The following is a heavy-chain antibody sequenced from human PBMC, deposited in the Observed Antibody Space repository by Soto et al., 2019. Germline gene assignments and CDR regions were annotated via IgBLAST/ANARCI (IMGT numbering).Heavy chain of an antibody. CDR3: AIQDCTNDVGLEAAVTVGGALEY. CDR1: GFTFTKYW. Sequence: EVQLVESGGGLVQPGEALRLSCAASGFTFTKYWMHWVRLAPGKGPVWVSYISSDGTTTDYADSVKGRFTISRDNANNRLFLKMDCLRVEDTAVYYCAIQDCTNDVGLEAAVTVGGALEYWGQGAQVTVSS. CDR2: ISSDGTTT. V-gene: IGHV3-74*01. D-gene: IGHD2-8*01. J-gene: IGHJ4*02.